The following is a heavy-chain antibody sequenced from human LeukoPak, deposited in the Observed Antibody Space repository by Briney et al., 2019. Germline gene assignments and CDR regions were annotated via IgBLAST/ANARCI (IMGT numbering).Heavy chain of an antibody. J-gene: IGHJ3*02. CDR1: GFTFSNCW. CDR3: ARGPLDSFDI. V-gene: IGHV3-7*01. CDR2: IKQDGGEQ. Sequence: GGSLRLSCVTSGFTFSNCWMSWVRQAPGKGLEWVANIKQDGGEQYYVDSVKGRFTISRDNAKNSLFLQMNSLRAEDTAVYYCARGPLDSFDIWGQGTMVTVSS. D-gene: IGHD2-21*01.